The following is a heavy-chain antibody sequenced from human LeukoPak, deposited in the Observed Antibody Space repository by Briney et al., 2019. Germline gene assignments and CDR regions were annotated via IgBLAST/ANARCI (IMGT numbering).Heavy chain of an antibody. CDR2: IYPGDSDT. D-gene: IGHD3-22*01. V-gene: IGHV5-51*01. CDR1: GYSFTSYW. Sequence: GDSLKISCKGSGYSFTSYWIGWVRQMPGKGLEWMGIIYPGDSDTRYSPSFQGQVTISADKSISTAYLQWSSLKASDTAMYYCARGTYYYDSSGYYSNWFDPWGQGTLVTVSS. J-gene: IGHJ5*02. CDR3: ARGTYYYDSSGYYSNWFDP.